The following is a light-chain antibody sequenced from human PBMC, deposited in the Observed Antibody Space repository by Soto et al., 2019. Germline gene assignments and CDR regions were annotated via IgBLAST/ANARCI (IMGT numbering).Light chain of an antibody. Sequence: EIVLTQSPCTLSWSPGERATLSWGASQSVTNNYLAWYQHKPDQAPRLLIYGASSRATGIPDRFSGSGSGTEFTLTISSLQSEDFAVYYCQQYNSWPPITFGQGTRLE. V-gene: IGKV3-20*01. CDR1: QSVTNNY. J-gene: IGKJ5*01. CDR2: GAS. CDR3: QQYNSWPPIT.